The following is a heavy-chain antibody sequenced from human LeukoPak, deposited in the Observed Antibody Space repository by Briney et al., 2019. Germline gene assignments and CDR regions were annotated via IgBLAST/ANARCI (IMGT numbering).Heavy chain of an antibody. Sequence: GASVKVSCKASGYTFTGYYMHWVRQAPGQGLEWMGWINPNSGGTNYAQKFQGRVTMTRDTSISTAYMELSRLRSDDTAVYYCARDKSAADLNWFDPWGQGTLVTVSS. D-gene: IGHD6-13*01. CDR3: ARDKSAADLNWFDP. V-gene: IGHV1-2*02. CDR2: INPNSGGT. J-gene: IGHJ5*02. CDR1: GYTFTGYY.